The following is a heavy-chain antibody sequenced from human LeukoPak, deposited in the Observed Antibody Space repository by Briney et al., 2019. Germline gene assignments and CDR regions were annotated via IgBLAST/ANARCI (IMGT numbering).Heavy chain of an antibody. CDR1: GYTLTSYG. D-gene: IGHD3-10*01. Sequence: ASVKVSCKASGYTLTSYGISWVRQAPGQGLEWMGWISAYNGNTNYAQKLQGRVTMTTDTSTSTAYMELRSLRSDDTAVYYCARLSNYGSGSSPLYYYGMDVWGQGTAVTVSS. V-gene: IGHV1-18*01. J-gene: IGHJ6*02. CDR2: ISAYNGNT. CDR3: ARLSNYGSGSSPLYYYGMDV.